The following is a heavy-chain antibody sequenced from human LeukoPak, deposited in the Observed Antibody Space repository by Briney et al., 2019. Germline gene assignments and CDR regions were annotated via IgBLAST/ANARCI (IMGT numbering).Heavy chain of an antibody. CDR3: ARDQSVGIGQQLGRLVDY. CDR1: GGTFSNYA. J-gene: IGHJ4*02. D-gene: IGHD6-13*01. Sequence: GASVKVSCKASGGTFSNYAISWVRQAPGQGLEWMGGIVPIFGTANYAQEFRGRVTITTDESTSTAYMELSSLRSEDTAVYYCARDQSVGIGQQLGRLVDYWGQGTLVTVSS. CDR2: IVPIFGTA. V-gene: IGHV1-69*05.